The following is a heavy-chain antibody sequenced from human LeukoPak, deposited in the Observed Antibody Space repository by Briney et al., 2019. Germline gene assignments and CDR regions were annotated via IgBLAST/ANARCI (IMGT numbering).Heavy chain of an antibody. CDR3: AKRRDYFDY. J-gene: IGHJ4*02. Sequence: SETLSLTCSIFGAPINGYYWSWVRQPPGKALEWIGYIYHIGSPIYSPSLRSRVTISLDTSEKEFSLKLTSVTAADTAVYYCAKRRDYFDYWGQGTLVTVSP. CDR2: IYHIGSP. V-gene: IGHV4-59*03. CDR1: GAPINGYY.